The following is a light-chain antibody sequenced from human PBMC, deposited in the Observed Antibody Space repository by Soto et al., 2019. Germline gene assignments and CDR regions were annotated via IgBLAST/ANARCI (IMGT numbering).Light chain of an antibody. CDR1: QSINIW. CDR2: DAS. CDR3: QQYNSYRT. V-gene: IGKV1-5*01. Sequence: DIPLTQSPSTLSAYVGDRVTITCRASQSINIWLAWYQQKPGKAPKLLIYDASRLESGVPLRFSGSGSGTEFTLTINSLQPDDSATYYCQQYNSYRTFGQGTKLDIK. J-gene: IGKJ1*01.